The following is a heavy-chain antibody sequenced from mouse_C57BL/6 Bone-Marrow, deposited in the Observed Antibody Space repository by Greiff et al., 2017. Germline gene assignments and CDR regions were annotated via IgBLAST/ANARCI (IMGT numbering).Heavy chain of an antibody. Sequence: VQLQQSGAELVRPGTSVKVSCKASGYAFTNYLIEWVKQRPGQGLEWIGVINPGSGGTNYNEKFKGKATLTADKSSSTASMQLSSLTSEDSAVYFCARGGGNFYFDYWGQGTTLTGSS. V-gene: IGHV1-54*01. D-gene: IGHD2-1*01. CDR3: ARGGGNFYFDY. J-gene: IGHJ2*01. CDR2: INPGSGGT. CDR1: GYAFTNYL.